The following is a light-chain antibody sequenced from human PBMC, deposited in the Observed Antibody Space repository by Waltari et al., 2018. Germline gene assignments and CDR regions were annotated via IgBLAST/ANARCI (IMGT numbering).Light chain of an antibody. CDR1: AFPKQY. V-gene: IGLV3-25*03. J-gene: IGLJ3*02. CDR2: KDT. Sequence: SYDLTQPASVSVSPGQTARITCSGDAFPKQYAYWDQKNPGQAPVLTIYKDTERPSGTPERFTGSTSGTTVTLTITGVRAEDEAQYYCQSADSSERWVFGGGTKLTVL. CDR3: QSADSSERWV.